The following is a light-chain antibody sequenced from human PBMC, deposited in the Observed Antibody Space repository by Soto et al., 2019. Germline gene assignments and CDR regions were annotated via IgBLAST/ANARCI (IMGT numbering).Light chain of an antibody. V-gene: IGKV1-39*01. Sequence: DIQMTQAPSSLSASVGDRVTITCRASQSISNYFNWYQQKPGKAPKLLISAASSLQSGVPSRFSGSGSGTGFTLTISSLQPDDLGTYYCQQRYVTPLTFGGGTKVDIK. J-gene: IGKJ4*01. CDR2: AAS. CDR1: QSISNY. CDR3: QQRYVTPLT.